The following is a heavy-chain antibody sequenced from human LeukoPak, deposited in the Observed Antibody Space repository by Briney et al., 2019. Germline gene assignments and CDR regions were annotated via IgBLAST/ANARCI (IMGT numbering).Heavy chain of an antibody. CDR1: GGSVSDYY. V-gene: IGHV4-4*07. J-gene: IGHJ4*02. CDR2: IFPSGST. D-gene: IGHD2-8*01. Sequence: SETLSLTCTVSGGSVSDYYWSWIRQPAGRGLEWIGRIFPSGSTSYNPSLWSRVIMSIDTSKNQFSLTLNSVTAADTAVYYCERINYYNGVFRPDDYWGQGTLVTVSS. CDR3: ERINYYNGVFRPDDY.